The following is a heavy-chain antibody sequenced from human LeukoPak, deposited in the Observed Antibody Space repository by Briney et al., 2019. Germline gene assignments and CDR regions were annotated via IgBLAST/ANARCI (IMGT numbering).Heavy chain of an antibody. CDR1: GGSISSGSYY. Sequence: SQTLSLTCTVSGGSISSGSYYWSWIRQPAGKGLEWIGRIYTSGSTNYNPSLKSRVTISVDTSKNQFSLKLSSVTAADTAVYYCARDSGSYFDYWGQETLVTVSS. D-gene: IGHD1-26*01. J-gene: IGHJ4*02. CDR2: IYTSGST. CDR3: ARDSGSYFDY. V-gene: IGHV4-61*02.